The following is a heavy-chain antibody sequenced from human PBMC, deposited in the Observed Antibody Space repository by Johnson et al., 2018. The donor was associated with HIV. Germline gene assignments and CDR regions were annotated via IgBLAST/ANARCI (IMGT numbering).Heavy chain of an antibody. J-gene: IGHJ3*02. D-gene: IGHD3-22*01. CDR3: TRSKPRYYDVGPRGAFDI. CDR1: GFTFSSYD. CDR2: IGTAGDT. V-gene: IGHV3-13*01. Sequence: VQLVESGGGLIQPGGSLRLSCAASGFTFSSYDMHWVRQPTGKGLEWVSGIGTAGDTNYSGSVKGRFTISRENAKTSLYLQMNSLGAGDTAVYYCTRSKPRYYDVGPRGAFDIWGQGTVVAVSS.